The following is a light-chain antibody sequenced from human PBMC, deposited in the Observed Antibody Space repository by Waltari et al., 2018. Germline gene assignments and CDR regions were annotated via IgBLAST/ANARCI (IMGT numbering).Light chain of an antibody. Sequence: QLVLTQSPSASASLGAAVKLTCTMSSGHTSNIVAWLQQQPEKGPRYWMKVNSDGSHSKGAESPDSLSGSGSEAERYHTISSLQSEDEADYYCQTGGHGTWVFGGGTKLTVL. CDR3: QTGGHGTWV. V-gene: IGLV4-69*01. CDR1: SGHTSNI. J-gene: IGLJ3*02. CDR2: VNSDGSH.